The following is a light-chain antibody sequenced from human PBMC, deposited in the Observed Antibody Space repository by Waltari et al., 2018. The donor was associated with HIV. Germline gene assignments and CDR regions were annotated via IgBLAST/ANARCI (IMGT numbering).Light chain of an antibody. CDR1: SSNIGNDN. CDR2: KND. V-gene: IGLV1-47*01. J-gene: IGLJ1*01. Sequence: QSVLTQPPSASGTPGQTVTISCSGSSSNIGNDNVYWYQQLPGMPPKLLIYKNDQRPSGVPDRFAGSKSGTSASLAISGLRSEDEADYYCVGWDGSLSGYVFGAGTKVTVL. CDR3: VGWDGSLSGYV.